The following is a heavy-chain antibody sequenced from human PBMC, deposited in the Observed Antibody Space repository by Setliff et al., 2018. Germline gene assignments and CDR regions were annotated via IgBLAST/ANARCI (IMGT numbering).Heavy chain of an antibody. CDR3: ARDGHNVYYFDY. CDR1: GFTYNNCW. J-gene: IGHJ4*02. D-gene: IGHD1-1*01. Sequence: GGSLRLSCGASGFTYNNCWMHWVRQAPGKGLVWVSRINSDGSSTNYADSVKGQFTVSRDNAKNTLYLQMNSLRAEDTAVYYCARDGHNVYYFDYWGLGTRVTVSS. CDR2: INSDGSST. V-gene: IGHV3-74*01.